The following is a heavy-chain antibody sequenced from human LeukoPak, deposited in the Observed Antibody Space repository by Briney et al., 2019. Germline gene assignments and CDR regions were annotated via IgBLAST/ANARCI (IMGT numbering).Heavy chain of an antibody. V-gene: IGHV1-69*04. CDR1: GGTFSSYA. D-gene: IGHD3-22*01. CDR3: ARYGGYYRSYFDY. CDR2: IIPILGIA. Sequence: SVKVSCKASGGTFSSYANSWVRQAPRQGLEWMGRIIPILGIANYAQKFQGRVTITADKSTSTAYMELSSLRSEDTAVYYCARYGGYYRSYFDYWGQGTLVTVSS. J-gene: IGHJ4*02.